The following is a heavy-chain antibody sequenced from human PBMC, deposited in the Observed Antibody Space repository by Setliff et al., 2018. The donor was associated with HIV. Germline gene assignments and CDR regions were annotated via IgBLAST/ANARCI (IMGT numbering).Heavy chain of an antibody. CDR2: INPNNGDT. CDR1: GYTFTAYY. J-gene: IGHJ6*03. CDR3: AREFGAGIRQIVAGEFYYMDV. Sequence: ASVKVSCKASGYTFTAYYLHWVRQAPGQGLEWMGRINPNNGDTNYAQKFQGRVTMPRDTSISTAYMELSRLRSDDTAVYYCAREFGAGIRQIVAGEFYYMDVWGKGTTVTVSS. V-gene: IGHV1-2*06. D-gene: IGHD5-12*01.